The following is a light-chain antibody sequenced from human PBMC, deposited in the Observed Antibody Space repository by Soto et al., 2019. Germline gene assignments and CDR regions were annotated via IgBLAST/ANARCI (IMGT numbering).Light chain of an antibody. CDR1: QSISSSY. J-gene: IGKJ2*01. CDR3: QQYGSSSYT. Sequence: EIVLTQSPGTLSLSPGERATLSCRASQSISSSYLAWYQQKPGQAPRLLIYAASSRATGITDRFSGSGSGTDFTLTISRLEPEDFEVYYCQQYGSSSYTFGQGTQLEIK. V-gene: IGKV3-20*01. CDR2: AAS.